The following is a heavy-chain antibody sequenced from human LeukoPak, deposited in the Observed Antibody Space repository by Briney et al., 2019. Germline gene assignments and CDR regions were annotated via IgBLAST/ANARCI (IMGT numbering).Heavy chain of an antibody. CDR1: GGSISSYY. CDR3: ARDAEFYYYDSSGYRPRGVYFDY. J-gene: IGHJ4*02. CDR2: IYTSGST. V-gene: IGHV4-4*07. Sequence: SETLSLTCTVSGGSISSYYWRWIRQPAGKGLEWIGRIYTSGSTNYNPSLKSRVTISVDKSKNQFSLKLSSVTAADTAVYYCARDAEFYYYDSSGYRPRGVYFDYWGQGTLVTVSS. D-gene: IGHD3-22*01.